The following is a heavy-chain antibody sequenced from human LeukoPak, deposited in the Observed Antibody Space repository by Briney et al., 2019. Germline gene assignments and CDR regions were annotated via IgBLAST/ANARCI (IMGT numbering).Heavy chain of an antibody. D-gene: IGHD3-10*01. J-gene: IGHJ4*02. CDR3: ARGAGPDY. Sequence: SETLSLTCTVSGGSINTYYWSWIRQPPGKGLEWIGYIFYSGNTNYNPSLKSRATISVDTSKNQVSLKLSSVTAAATAVYYCARGAGPDYWGQGTLVAVSS. CDR1: GGSINTYY. CDR2: IFYSGNT. V-gene: IGHV4-59*01.